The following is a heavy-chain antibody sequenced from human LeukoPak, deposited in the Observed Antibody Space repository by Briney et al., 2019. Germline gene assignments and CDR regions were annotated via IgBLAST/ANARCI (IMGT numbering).Heavy chain of an antibody. CDR2: INPNSGGT. J-gene: IGHJ4*02. CDR3: SRTDHFDY. CDR1: GYIFTNFD. Sequence: ASVKVSCKASGYIFTNFDINWVRQATGQGLEWMGWINPNSGGTNYAQKFQGRVTMTRDTSISTAYMELSRLRSDDTAVYYCSRTDHFDYWGQGTLVTVSS. V-gene: IGHV1-2*02.